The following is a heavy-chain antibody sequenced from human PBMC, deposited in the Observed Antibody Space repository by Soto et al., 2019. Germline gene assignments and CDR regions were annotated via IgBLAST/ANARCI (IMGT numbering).Heavy chain of an antibody. Sequence: QVQLVESGGGVVQPGRSLRLSCAASGFTFSSYGMHWVRQAPGKGLEWVAFISYDGSNKYYADSVKGRFTISRDNSKNTLYLQMNSLRAEDTAVYYCAKDQFDYWGQGTLVTVSS. V-gene: IGHV3-30*18. J-gene: IGHJ4*02. CDR2: ISYDGSNK. CDR3: AKDQFDY. CDR1: GFTFSSYG.